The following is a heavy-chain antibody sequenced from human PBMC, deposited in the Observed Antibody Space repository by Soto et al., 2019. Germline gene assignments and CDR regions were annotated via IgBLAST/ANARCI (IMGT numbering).Heavy chain of an antibody. Sequence: ASVKVSCKASGYTFTSYAMNWVRQAPGQGLEWVGWINTNTGNPTYAQGFTGRFVFSLDTSVSTAYLQICSLKAEDTAVYYCARDTDEYCSSTSCPLDYYYYYMDVWGKGTTVTV. D-gene: IGHD2-2*01. CDR2: INTNTGNP. V-gene: IGHV7-4-1*01. CDR3: ARDTDEYCSSTSCPLDYYYYYMDV. J-gene: IGHJ6*03. CDR1: GYTFTSYA.